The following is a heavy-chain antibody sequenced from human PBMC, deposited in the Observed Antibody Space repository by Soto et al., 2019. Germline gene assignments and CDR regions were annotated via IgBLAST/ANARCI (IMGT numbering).Heavy chain of an antibody. CDR3: GRAGALGDTAVVHS. J-gene: IGHJ4*02. CDR1: GFTFSTYG. D-gene: IGHD5-18*01. V-gene: IGHV3-33*01. CDR2: IWYDGSNK. Sequence: QVQLVESGGGVVQPGKSLRLSCAASGFTFSTYGMHWVRQAPGKGLEWVAVIWYDGSNKYHGDSLKGRFTISRDNSKNTLYLQINNLRAEDTAVYYCGRAGALGDTAVVHSWGPGTGVTVSS.